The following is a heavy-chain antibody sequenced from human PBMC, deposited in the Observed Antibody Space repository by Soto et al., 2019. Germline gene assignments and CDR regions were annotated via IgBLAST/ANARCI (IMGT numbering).Heavy chain of an antibody. D-gene: IGHD3-10*01. J-gene: IGHJ4*02. Sequence: PGGSLRLSCAASGFTFSSYWMHWVRQAPGKGLVWVSRINSDGSSTSYADSVKGRFTISRDNAKNTLYLQMNSLRAEDTAVYYCARVTLEYGSGSYYNGRTFDYWGQGTLVTVYS. CDR2: INSDGSST. CDR3: ARVTLEYGSGSYYNGRTFDY. V-gene: IGHV3-74*01. CDR1: GFTFSSYW.